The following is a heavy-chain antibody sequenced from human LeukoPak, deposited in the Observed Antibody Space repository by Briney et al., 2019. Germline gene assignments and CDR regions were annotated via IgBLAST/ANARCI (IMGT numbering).Heavy chain of an antibody. CDR1: GYSISSGYY. CDR2: IYHSGST. Sequence: PSETLSLTCTVSGYSISSGYYWGWIRQPPGKGLEWIGSIYHSGSTYYNPSLKSRVTISVDTSKNQFSLKLSSVTAADTAVYYCARVVLDYYDSSGSPMDYFDYWGQGTLVTVSS. V-gene: IGHV4-38-2*02. D-gene: IGHD3-22*01. J-gene: IGHJ4*02. CDR3: ARVVLDYYDSSGSPMDYFDY.